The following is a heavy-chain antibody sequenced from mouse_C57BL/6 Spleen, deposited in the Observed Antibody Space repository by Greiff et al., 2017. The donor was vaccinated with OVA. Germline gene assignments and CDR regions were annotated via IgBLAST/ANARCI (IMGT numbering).Heavy chain of an antibody. CDR2: IDPETGGT. Sequence: QVQLQQSGAELVRPGASVTLSCKASGYTFTDYEMHWVKQTPVHGLEWIGAIDPETGGTAYNQKFKGKAILTADKSSSTAYMELRSLTSEDSAVYYCTVTTGGGFAYWGQGTLVTVSA. CDR1: GYTFTDYE. D-gene: IGHD1-1*01. CDR3: TVTTGGGFAY. J-gene: IGHJ3*01. V-gene: IGHV1-15*01.